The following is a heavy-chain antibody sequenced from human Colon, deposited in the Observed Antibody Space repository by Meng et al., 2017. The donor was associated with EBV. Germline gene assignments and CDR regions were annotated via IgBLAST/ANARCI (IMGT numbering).Heavy chain of an antibody. J-gene: IGHJ4*02. Sequence: QVQLVESGXGGLEFASSXRLSGGAAGVTFSHHGMHWVRQAPGKGLEWVALIYYDGSIKYYADSVKGRFTISRDNYNNMLYLQMNSLRVEDTAVYYCGGRECTDADNCNLVSLDYWGQGTLVHVSS. CDR2: IYYDGSIK. CDR1: GVTFSHHG. D-gene: IGHD1-7*01. CDR3: GGRECTDADNCNLVSLDY. V-gene: IGHV3-33*01.